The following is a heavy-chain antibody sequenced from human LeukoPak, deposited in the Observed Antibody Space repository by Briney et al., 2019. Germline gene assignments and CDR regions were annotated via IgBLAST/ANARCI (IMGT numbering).Heavy chain of an antibody. CDR3: ARVAYSNWFDP. D-gene: IGHD4-11*01. J-gene: IGHJ5*02. CDR1: GGSISSHY. V-gene: IGHV4-59*11. Sequence: SETLSLTCTVSGGSISSHYWNWIRQPPGKGLEWIGYIYYSGSTNYNPSLKSRVTISVDTSKNQFSLKLSSVTAADTAVYYCARVAYSNWFDPWGQGTLVTVSS. CDR2: IYYSGST.